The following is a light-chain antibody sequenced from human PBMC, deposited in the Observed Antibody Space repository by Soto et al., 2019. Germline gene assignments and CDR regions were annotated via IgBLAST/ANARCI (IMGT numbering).Light chain of an antibody. CDR1: SSDIGAFTS. CDR2: DII. V-gene: IGLV2-14*03. Sequence: QSALTQPASVSGSPGQSITISCTGTSSDIGAFTSVSWYQQHPGKAPKLIIYDIIHRPSGVSDRFSGSKSVNTASLTVSGLPPEDEGNYYCSSYSRTATLVVFGGGTKVTVL. CDR3: SSYSRTATLVV. J-gene: IGLJ2*01.